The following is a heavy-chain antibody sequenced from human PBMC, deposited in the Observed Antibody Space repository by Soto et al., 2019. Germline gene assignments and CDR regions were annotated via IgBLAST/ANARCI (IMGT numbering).Heavy chain of an antibody. V-gene: IGHV3-30*18. Sequence: GGSLRLSCAASGFTFSSYGMHWVRQAPGKGLEWVAVISYDGSNKYYADSVKGRFTISRDNSKNTLYLQMNSLRAEDTAVYYCAKGRRQARFNYDXLTTGLLAHYYYYGMDVWGQGTTVTVSS. J-gene: IGHJ6*02. CDR3: AKGRRQARFNYDXLTTGLLAHYYYYGMDV. D-gene: IGHD3-9*01. CDR1: GFTFSSYG. CDR2: ISYDGSNK.